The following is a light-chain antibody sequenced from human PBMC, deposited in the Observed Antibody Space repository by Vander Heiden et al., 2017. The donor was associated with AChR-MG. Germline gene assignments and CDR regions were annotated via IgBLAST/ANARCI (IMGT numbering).Light chain of an antibody. V-gene: IGKV3-20*01. CDR2: GAS. J-gene: IGKJ1*01. Sequence: IGLPQSPGTLSLSPGETVTLSCRASQIISSNYLAWYQHRPGQAPTLLIYGASIRATGIPARFSGSGSGTDFTLTISRLESEDFAVYYCHQYGSSPRTFGQGTRVEI. CDR1: QIISSNY. CDR3: HQYGSSPRT.